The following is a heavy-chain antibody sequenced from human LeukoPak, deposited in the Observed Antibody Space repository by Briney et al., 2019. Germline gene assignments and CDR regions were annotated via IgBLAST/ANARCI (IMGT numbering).Heavy chain of an antibody. CDR2: MNPNSGNT. J-gene: IGHJ5*02. V-gene: IGHV1-8*01. D-gene: IGHD2-2*01. Sequence: ASVKVSCKASGYTFTSYDINWVRQATGQGLEWMGWMNPNSGNTGYAQKFQGRVTMTRNTSISTAYMELSSLRSEDTAVYYCAREGWGRGDIVGVPAARNWFDPWGQGTLVTVSS. CDR1: GYTFTSYD. CDR3: AREGWGRGDIVGVPAARNWFDP.